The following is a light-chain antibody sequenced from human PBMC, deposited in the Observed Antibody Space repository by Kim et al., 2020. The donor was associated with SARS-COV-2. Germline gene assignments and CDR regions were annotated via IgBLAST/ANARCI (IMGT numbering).Light chain of an antibody. Sequence: ATVNCKSSQSILYSSNNKTYLAWYQQKPGQPPKLLIYWASTRESWVPDRFSGSGSGTDFTLSISSLQAEDVAVYYCQQYYAAPWTFGQGTKVDIK. CDR2: WAS. V-gene: IGKV4-1*01. J-gene: IGKJ1*01. CDR1: QSILYSSNNKTY. CDR3: QQYYAAPWT.